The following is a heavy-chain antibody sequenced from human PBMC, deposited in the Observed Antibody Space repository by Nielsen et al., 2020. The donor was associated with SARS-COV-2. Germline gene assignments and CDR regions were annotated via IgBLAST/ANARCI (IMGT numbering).Heavy chain of an antibody. CDR1: GYTFTSYG. CDR3: ARDWVQLERLSSGMDV. J-gene: IGHJ6*02. D-gene: IGHD1-1*01. CDR2: ISAYNGNT. V-gene: IGHV1-18*01. Sequence: ASVKVSCKASGYTFTSYGISWVRQAPGQGLEWMGWISAYNGNTNYAQKLQGRVTMTTDTSTSTAYMELRSLRSDDTAVYYCARDWVQLERLSSGMDVWGQGTTVTVSS.